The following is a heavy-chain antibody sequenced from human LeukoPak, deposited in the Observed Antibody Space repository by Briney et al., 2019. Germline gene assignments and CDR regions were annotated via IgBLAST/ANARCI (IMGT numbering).Heavy chain of an antibody. V-gene: IGHV3-30*03. Sequence: EGSLRLSCAASGFTFTNYGIHWVRLAPGKGLEWVAVISSDGSNKHYADSAKGRFTISRDDSKNTLYLQMNSLRVDDTALYYCTTFDMWGQGTMVTVSS. J-gene: IGHJ3*02. CDR3: TTFDM. CDR1: GFTFTNYG. CDR2: ISSDGSNK.